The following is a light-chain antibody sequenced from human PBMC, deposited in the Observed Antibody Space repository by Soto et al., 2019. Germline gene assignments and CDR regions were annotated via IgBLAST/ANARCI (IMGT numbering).Light chain of an antibody. CDR2: GAS. J-gene: IGKJ1*01. Sequence: EIVLTQSPATLSVSPGERVTLSCRARQSVGSNLAWYQQKPGQAPRLLIYGASTRATGIPARFSGSGSGTDFTLTISRLEPEDFAVYYCQQYGSSPPVTFGQGTKVDI. CDR3: QQYGSSPPVT. V-gene: IGKV3-20*01. CDR1: QSVGSN.